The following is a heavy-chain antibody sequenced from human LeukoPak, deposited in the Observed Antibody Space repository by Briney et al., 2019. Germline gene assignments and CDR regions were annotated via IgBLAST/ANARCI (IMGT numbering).Heavy chain of an antibody. D-gene: IGHD4-23*01. J-gene: IGHJ2*01. Sequence: PGGSLGLSCSASGFTFNSYAMHWVRQAPGKGLEYVSGISSDGGSTYYADSVKGRFTISRDNSKNTLYLQMSSLRAEDTAIYFCVKNSYGGDWYFNLWGRGTPVTVSS. CDR2: ISSDGGST. CDR3: VKNSYGGDWYFNL. V-gene: IGHV3-64D*06. CDR1: GFTFNSYA.